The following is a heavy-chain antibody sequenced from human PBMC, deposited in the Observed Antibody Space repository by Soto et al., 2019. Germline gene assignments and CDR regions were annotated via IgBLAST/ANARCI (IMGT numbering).Heavy chain of an antibody. CDR1: GFTFSSYG. CDR2: ISYDGSNK. D-gene: IGHD5-12*01. V-gene: IGHV3-30*18. Sequence: PGGSLRLSCAASGFTFSSYGMHWVRQAPGKGLEWVSVISYDGSNKYYADSVKGRFTISRDNSKNTLYLQMNSLRAEDTAVYYCAKDHSGYEVWYYYYYYGMDVWGQGTTVTVSS. J-gene: IGHJ6*02. CDR3: AKDHSGYEVWYYYYYYGMDV.